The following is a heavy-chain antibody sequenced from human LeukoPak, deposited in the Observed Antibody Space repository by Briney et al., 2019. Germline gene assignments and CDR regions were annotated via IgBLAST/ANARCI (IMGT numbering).Heavy chain of an antibody. CDR1: GGSISSGSYY. J-gene: IGHJ4*02. Sequence: KSSETLSLTCTVSGGSISSGSYYWSWIRQPAGKGLDWIGRIYTSGSTNYNPSLKSRVTISVDTSKNQFSLKLSSVTAADTAVYYCARGGYSGSYLTRFGIDYWGQGTLVTVSS. CDR3: ARGGYSGSYLTRFGIDY. V-gene: IGHV4-61*02. D-gene: IGHD1-26*01. CDR2: IYTSGST.